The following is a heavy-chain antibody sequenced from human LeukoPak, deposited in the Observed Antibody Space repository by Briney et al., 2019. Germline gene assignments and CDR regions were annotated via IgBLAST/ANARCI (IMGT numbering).Heavy chain of an antibody. CDR1: GFTFSTYG. Sequence: GSLRLSCAASGFTFSTYGMHWLRQAPGKGPESVALIRHDGTETYHAESVKGRFTISRDDSKNTFYLQMNSLRAEDTAVYYCAKPVVTPLEFVYWGQGTLVTVSS. CDR3: AKPVVTPLEFVY. CDR2: IRHDGTET. D-gene: IGHD4-23*01. V-gene: IGHV3-30*02. J-gene: IGHJ4*02.